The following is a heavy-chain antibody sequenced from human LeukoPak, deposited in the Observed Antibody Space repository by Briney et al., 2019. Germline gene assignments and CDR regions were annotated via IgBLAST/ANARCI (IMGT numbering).Heavy chain of an antibody. CDR1: GYTFTGYY. Sequence: ASVKVSCKASGYTFTGYYMHWVRQAPGQGLEWMGWINPNSGGTNYAQKFQGRVTMTRDTSISTAYMELSRLRSDDTAVYYCARVNDYVWGSYPENKYFDYRGQGTLVTVSS. CDR2: INPNSGGT. V-gene: IGHV1-2*02. CDR3: ARVNDYVWGSYPENKYFDY. J-gene: IGHJ4*02. D-gene: IGHD3-16*02.